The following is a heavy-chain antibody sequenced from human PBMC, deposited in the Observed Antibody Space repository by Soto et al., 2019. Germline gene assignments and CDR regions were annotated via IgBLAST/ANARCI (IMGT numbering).Heavy chain of an antibody. V-gene: IGHV1-69*12. CDR2: IIPIFGTA. Sequence: QVQLVQSGAEVKKPGSSVKVSCKASGGTFSSYAISWVRQAPGQGLEWMGGIIPIFGTANYAQKFQGRVTITAAESTSTAYMELSSLRSEDTAVYYCATYFWSGHSRADYYGMDVWGQGTTVTVSS. D-gene: IGHD3-3*01. J-gene: IGHJ6*02. CDR1: GGTFSSYA. CDR3: ATYFWSGHSRADYYGMDV.